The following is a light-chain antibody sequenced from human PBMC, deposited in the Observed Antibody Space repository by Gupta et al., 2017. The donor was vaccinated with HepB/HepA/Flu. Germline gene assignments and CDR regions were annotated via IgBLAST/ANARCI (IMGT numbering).Light chain of an antibody. CDR1: SSNIGSNI. Sequence: QSMLTQVPSASGTPGQRVTISCSGSSSNIGSNIVHWFQPLPGTAPKLLSYSDNQRPSGVPDRFSGSKSGTSAYLAISGLQSDDEADYYCAAWDDSLKAYVFGIGTKVTVL. J-gene: IGLJ1*01. CDR3: AAWDDSLKAYV. CDR2: SDN. V-gene: IGLV1-44*01.